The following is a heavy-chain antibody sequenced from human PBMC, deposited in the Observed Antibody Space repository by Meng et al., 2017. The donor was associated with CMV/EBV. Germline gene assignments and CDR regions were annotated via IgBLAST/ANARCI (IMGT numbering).Heavy chain of an antibody. CDR1: GFTLSNYA. Sequence: GESLKISCAASGFTLSNYAVHWVRQAPGKGLEWVAVISNDGSDKYYADSVKGRFTISRDNSKNTLYLQMDGLRAEDTAVYYCAKDRGVGYQLLYYFDYWGQGTLVTVSS. CDR3: AKDRGVGYQLLYYFDY. CDR2: ISNDGSDK. J-gene: IGHJ4*02. D-gene: IGHD2-2*01. V-gene: IGHV3-30-3*01.